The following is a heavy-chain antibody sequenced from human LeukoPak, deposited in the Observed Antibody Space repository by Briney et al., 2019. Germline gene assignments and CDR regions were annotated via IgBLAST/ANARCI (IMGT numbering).Heavy chain of an antibody. J-gene: IGHJ4*02. V-gene: IGHV3-33*06. CDR2: IWYDGSNK. D-gene: IGHD3-3*01. CDR3: VKEASWSGYYVTYYFDY. CDR1: GFTFSSYG. Sequence: PGRSLRLSCAASGFTFSSYGMHWVRQAPGKGLEWVAVIWYDGSNKYYADSVKGRFTISRDNSNNTLYLEMNSLRPEDTAVYYCVKEASWSGYYVTYYFDYWGQGTLVTVSS.